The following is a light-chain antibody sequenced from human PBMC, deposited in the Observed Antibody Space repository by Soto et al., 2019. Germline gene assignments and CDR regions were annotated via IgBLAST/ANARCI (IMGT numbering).Light chain of an antibody. CDR3: SSYTSSSTPYV. V-gene: IGLV2-14*01. J-gene: IGLJ1*01. Sequence: LTQPASVSWSPGQSITLSCTGTSSDVGGYNYVSWYQQHPGKAPKLMIFDVSNRPSGVSNRFSGSKSGNTASLTISGLQAEDEADYYCSSYTSSSTPYVFGTGTKVTVL. CDR1: SSDVGGYNY. CDR2: DVS.